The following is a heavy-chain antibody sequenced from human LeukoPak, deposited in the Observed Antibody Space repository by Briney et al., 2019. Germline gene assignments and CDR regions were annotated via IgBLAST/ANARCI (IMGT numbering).Heavy chain of an antibody. V-gene: IGHV1-2*02. CDR2: IDPKTGGT. CDR3: ARDVPDFWSGFDY. D-gene: IGHD3-3*01. Sequence: ASVKVSCRASGYTFTGYYMHWVRQAPGQGLEWMGWIDPKTGGTNYAQKFLGRVTMTRDTSISTAYMELSRLRSDDTAVFYCARDVPDFWSGFDYWGQGTLVTVSP. CDR1: GYTFTGYY. J-gene: IGHJ4*02.